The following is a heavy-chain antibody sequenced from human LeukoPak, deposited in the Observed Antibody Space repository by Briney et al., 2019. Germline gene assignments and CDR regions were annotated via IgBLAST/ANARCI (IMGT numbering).Heavy chain of an antibody. J-gene: IGHJ5*02. CDR3: ARLEKYYYDSSGYFRAGNWFDP. CDR2: IYYSGST. V-gene: IGHV4-39*01. D-gene: IGHD3-22*01. Sequence: SETLSLTCTVSGGSISSSSYYWGWIRQPPGKGLEWIGSIYYSGSTYYNPSLKSRVTISVDTSKNQFSLKLSSVTAADTAVYYCARLEKYYYDSSGYFRAGNWFDPWGQGTLVTVSS. CDR1: GGSISSSSYY.